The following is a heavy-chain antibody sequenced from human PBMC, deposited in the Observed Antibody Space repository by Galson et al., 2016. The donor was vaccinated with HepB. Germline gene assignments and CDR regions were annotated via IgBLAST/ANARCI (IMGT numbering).Heavy chain of an antibody. D-gene: IGHD3-10*01. CDR3: AKVPSMVRGF. CDR2: IDRYGSST. J-gene: IGHJ4*03. V-gene: IGHV3-74*01. Sequence: SLRLSCAASGFSFSSSWMHWVRQAPGKGLVWVSRIDRYGSSTGYADSVKGRFTISRDNSKKTLYLQMNSLRAEDTAVYYCAKVPSMVRGFWGQGTLVTVSS. CDR1: GFSFSSSW.